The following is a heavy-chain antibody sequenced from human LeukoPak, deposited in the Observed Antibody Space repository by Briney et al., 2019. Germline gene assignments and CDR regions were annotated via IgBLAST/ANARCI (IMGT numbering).Heavy chain of an antibody. J-gene: IGHJ4*02. CDR2: ISGSDAGT. D-gene: IGHD2-15*01. CDR1: GFTFSTFA. V-gene: IGHV3-23*01. Sequence: GGSLRLSCVASGFTFSTFAMSWVRQTPRKGLEWVSAISGSDAGTYYADSVKGRFTISRDNSRNTLYLQMNNPRADDTAVYYCAKAPKGSCRGAFCYSFDHWAQGILVAVSS. CDR3: AKAPKGSCRGAFCYSFDH.